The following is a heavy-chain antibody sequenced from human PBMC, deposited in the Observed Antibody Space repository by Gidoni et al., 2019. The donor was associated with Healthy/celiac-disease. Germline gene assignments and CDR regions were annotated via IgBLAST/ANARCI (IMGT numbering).Heavy chain of an antibody. V-gene: IGHV4-61*01. CDR2: IYYSGST. CDR3: ARVGATYCSGGSCYGWFDP. D-gene: IGHD2-15*01. J-gene: IGHJ5*02. Sequence: QVQLQESGPGLVKPSETLSLTCTVSGGSVSSGSYYWSWIRQPPGKGLEWIGYIYYSGSTNYNPSRKSRVTISVDTSKNQFSLKLSSVTAADTAVYYCARVGATYCSGGSCYGWFDPWGQGTLVTVSS. CDR1: GGSVSSGSYY.